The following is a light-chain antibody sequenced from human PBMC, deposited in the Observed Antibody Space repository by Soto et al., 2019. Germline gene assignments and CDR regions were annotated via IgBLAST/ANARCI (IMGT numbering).Light chain of an antibody. CDR1: QSLLHSNGYNF. J-gene: IGKJ4*01. CDR3: KKYNSARLT. Sequence: DIVMTQSPLSLPVMPGEPASISCRSSQSLLHSNGYNFLDWYLQRPGQSPRLLIYLAYNRSSGVHDRFSGSGSGTDFTLTIRSLQPEDVATYYCKKYNSARLTFGGGTKVDIK. CDR2: LAY. V-gene: IGKV2-28*01.